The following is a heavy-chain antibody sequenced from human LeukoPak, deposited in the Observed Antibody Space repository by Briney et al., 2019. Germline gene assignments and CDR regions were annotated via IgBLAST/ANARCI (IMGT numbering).Heavy chain of an antibody. Sequence: GGSLRLSCAASGFTFSRYEMHWVRQATGKCLEWVSAIGTSGDTYYAGSVKGRFTISRENAKNSLYLQMNSLSGGDTAVYYCVREDRGSSGTDAFDIWGQGTMVSVSS. J-gene: IGHJ3*02. CDR3: VREDRGSSGTDAFDI. D-gene: IGHD3-22*01. CDR1: GFTFSRYE. CDR2: IGTSGDT. V-gene: IGHV3-13*01.